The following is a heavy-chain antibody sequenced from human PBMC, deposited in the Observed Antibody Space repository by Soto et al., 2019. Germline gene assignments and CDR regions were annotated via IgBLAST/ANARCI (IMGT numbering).Heavy chain of an antibody. J-gene: IGHJ3*02. Sequence: ASVKVSCKASGYTFTGYYMHWVRRAPGQGLEWMGWINPNSGGTNYAQKFQGWVTMTRDTSISTAYMELSRLRSDDTAVYYCARGVRGYCSGGSCYPYAFDIWGQGTMVTVSS. CDR2: INPNSGGT. D-gene: IGHD2-15*01. CDR3: ARGVRGYCSGGSCYPYAFDI. V-gene: IGHV1-2*04. CDR1: GYTFTGYY.